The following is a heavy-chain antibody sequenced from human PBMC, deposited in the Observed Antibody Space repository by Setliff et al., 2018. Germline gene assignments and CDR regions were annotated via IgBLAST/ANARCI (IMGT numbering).Heavy chain of an antibody. V-gene: IGHV4-59*11. Sequence: SETLSLTCTVSGVSTSGHYWNWIRQPPGKGLEWIGYIYYDGNTKYNPSLKSRVTMSIDPPKNQLSLKLTTVSAADTAVYYCVRGGIAWSWHYDLWGRGTLVT. J-gene: IGHJ2*01. CDR3: VRGGIAWSWHYDL. CDR2: IYYDGNT. CDR1: GVSTSGHY. D-gene: IGHD3-9*01.